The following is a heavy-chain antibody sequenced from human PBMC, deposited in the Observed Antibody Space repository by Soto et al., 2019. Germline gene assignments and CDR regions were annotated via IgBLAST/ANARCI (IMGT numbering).Heavy chain of an antibody. J-gene: IGHJ5*02. Sequence: QVQLVQSGAEVKKPGASVKVSCKASGYTFTSYGISWVRQAPGQGLEWMGWISPYNGNTNYAQKLQGRVTMTPDTPTSTAYMKMRSLRSDDTAVYYCARDEAAHTFDPWGQGSLVTVSS. V-gene: IGHV1-18*01. D-gene: IGHD6-13*01. CDR3: ARDEAAHTFDP. CDR1: GYTFTSYG. CDR2: ISPYNGNT.